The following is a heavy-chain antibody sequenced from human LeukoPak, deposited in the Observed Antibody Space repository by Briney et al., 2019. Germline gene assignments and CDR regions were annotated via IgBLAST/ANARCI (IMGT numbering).Heavy chain of an antibody. D-gene: IGHD2-2*01. J-gene: IGHJ4*02. CDR2: IYYSGST. CDR3: ARQSSSSRSSGDFDY. Sequence: SETLSLTCTVSGGSISSYYWSWIRQPPGKGLEWIGYIYYSGSTNYNPSLKSRVTISVDTSKNQFSLKLSSVTAADTAAYYCARQSSSSRSSGDFDYWGQGTLVTVSS. V-gene: IGHV4-59*08. CDR1: GGSISSYY.